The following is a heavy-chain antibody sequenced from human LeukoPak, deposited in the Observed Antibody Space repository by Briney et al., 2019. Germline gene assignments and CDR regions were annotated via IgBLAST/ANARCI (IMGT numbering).Heavy chain of an antibody. CDR3: ARDHSSSWYVHWFDP. J-gene: IGHJ5*02. V-gene: IGHV7-4-1*02. Sequence: ASVKVSCKASGYTFTSYGISWVRQAPGQGLEWMGWINTNTGNPTYAQGFTGRFVFSLDTSVSTAYLQISSLKAEDTAVYYCARDHSSSWYVHWFDPWGQGTLVTVSS. CDR2: INTNTGNP. D-gene: IGHD6-13*01. CDR1: GYTFTSYG.